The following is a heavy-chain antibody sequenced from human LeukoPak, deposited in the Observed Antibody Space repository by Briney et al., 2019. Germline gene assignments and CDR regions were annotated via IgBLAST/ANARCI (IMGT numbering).Heavy chain of an antibody. CDR3: ARHEVVVAATFSAFDY. CDR2: INHSGST. Sequence: SETLSLTCAVYGGSFSGYYWSWLRQPPGKGLEWIGEINHSGSTNYNPSLKSRVTISVDTSKNQFSLKLSSVTAADTAVYYCARHEVVVAATFSAFDYWGQGTLVTVSS. V-gene: IGHV4-34*01. D-gene: IGHD2-15*01. J-gene: IGHJ4*02. CDR1: GGSFSGYY.